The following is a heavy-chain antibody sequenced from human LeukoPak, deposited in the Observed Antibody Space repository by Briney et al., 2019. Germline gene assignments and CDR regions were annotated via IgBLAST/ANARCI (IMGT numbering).Heavy chain of an antibody. CDR1: GFTFSNYW. D-gene: IGHD3-10*01. CDR2: INRDGSTT. V-gene: IGHV3-74*03. J-gene: IGHJ4*02. CDR3: ARDKKSGESSEINY. Sequence: GSLRLSCAASGFTFSNYWVHWVRQAPGKGLVWVSRINRDGSTTKYADSVKGRFTVSRDNAKNTLNLQMNSLRAEDTAVYYCARDKKSGESSEINYWGQGTLVTVSS.